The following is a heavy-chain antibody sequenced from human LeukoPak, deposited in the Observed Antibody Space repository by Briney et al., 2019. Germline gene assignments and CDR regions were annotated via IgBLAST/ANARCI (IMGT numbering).Heavy chain of an antibody. J-gene: IGHJ4*02. D-gene: IGHD5-18*01. CDR1: GGSISSYY. CDR3: ASTTAMVPYYIDY. V-gene: IGHV4-59*01. CDR2: IYYSGST. Sequence: SETLSLTCTVSGGSISSYYWSWIRQPPGKGLEWIGYIYYSGSTNYNPSLKSRVTISVDTSKNQFSLKLSSVTAADTAVYYCASTTAMVPYYIDYWGQGTLVTVSS.